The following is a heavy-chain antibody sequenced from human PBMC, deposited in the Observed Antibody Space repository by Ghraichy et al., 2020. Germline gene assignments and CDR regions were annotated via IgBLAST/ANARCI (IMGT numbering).Heavy chain of an antibody. D-gene: IGHD2-21*01. CDR1: GFTFSSYA. CDR3: AKSGDSTTHRGGDDY. CDR2: ISGSGGST. Sequence: GGSLRLSCAASGFTFSSYAMSWVRQAPGKGLEWVSAISGSGGSTYYADSVKGRFTISRDNSKNTLYLQMNSLRAEDTAVYYCAKSGDSTTHRGGDDYWGQGTLVTVSS. V-gene: IGHV3-23*01. J-gene: IGHJ4*02.